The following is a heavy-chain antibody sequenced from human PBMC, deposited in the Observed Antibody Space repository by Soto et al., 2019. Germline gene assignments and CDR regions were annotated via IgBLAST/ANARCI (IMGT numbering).Heavy chain of an antibody. V-gene: IGHV3-49*04. Sequence: EVQLVESGGGLVQPGRSLRLSCTASGFTFGDYAMSWVRQAPGKGLEWVGFIRSKAYGGTTEYAASVKGRFTISRDDSKSIAYLQMNSLKTEDTAVYYCTRSVSAFDIWGQGTMVTVSS. CDR1: GFTFGDYA. CDR2: IRSKAYGGTT. J-gene: IGHJ3*02. CDR3: TRSVSAFDI.